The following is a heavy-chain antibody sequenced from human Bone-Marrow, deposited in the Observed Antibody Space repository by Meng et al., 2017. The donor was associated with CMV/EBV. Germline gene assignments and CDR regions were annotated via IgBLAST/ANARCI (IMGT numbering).Heavy chain of an antibody. CDR2: ISYDGSNT. D-gene: IGHD3-3*01. J-gene: IGHJ4*02. CDR3: ARGGDYDFWSGYLDY. Sequence: SGFTFSLYAMHWVRPAPGKGLEWVAVISYDGSNTYYADSVKGRFTISRDNSKNTLYLQMNSLRAEDTAVYYCARGGDYDFWSGYLDYWGQGTLVTVSS. V-gene: IGHV3-30*04. CDR1: GFTFSLYA.